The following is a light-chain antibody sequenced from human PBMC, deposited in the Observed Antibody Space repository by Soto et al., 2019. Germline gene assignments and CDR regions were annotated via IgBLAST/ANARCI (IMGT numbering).Light chain of an antibody. CDR3: QQYNNWPPWT. J-gene: IGKJ1*01. V-gene: IGKV3-20*01. Sequence: EIVLTQSPGTLSVSPGERATLSCRASETISSDKLAWYQQKPGQPPSLLIYGTFSRATGIPDRFSGSGSGTDFTLTISRLEPEDSAIYYCQQYNNWPPWTFGQGTKVEIK. CDR1: ETISSDK. CDR2: GTF.